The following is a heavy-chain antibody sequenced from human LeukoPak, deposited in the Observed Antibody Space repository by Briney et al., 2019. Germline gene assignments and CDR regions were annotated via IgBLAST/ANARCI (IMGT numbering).Heavy chain of an antibody. V-gene: IGHV3-66*02. CDR1: GFTVSSNY. Sequence: GGSLRLSCAASGFTVSSNYMSWVRQAPGKGLEWVSVIYSGGSTYYADSVKGRFTISRDNSKNTLYLQMNSLRAEDTAVYYCARDFDSYNWFDPWGQGTLVTVSS. CDR2: IYSGGST. D-gene: IGHD3-3*01. J-gene: IGHJ5*02. CDR3: ARDFDSYNWFDP.